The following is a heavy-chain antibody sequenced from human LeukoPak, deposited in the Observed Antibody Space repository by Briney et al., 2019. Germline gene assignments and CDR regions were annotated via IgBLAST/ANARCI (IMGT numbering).Heavy chain of an antibody. Sequence: IPSETLSLTCTVSGGSISSHYWSWIRQPPGKGLEWIGYIYYSGSTNYNPSLKSRVTISVDTSKNQFSLKLSSVTAADTAVYYCARGLDVPYFDYWGQGTLVTVSS. CDR1: GGSISSHY. CDR3: ARGLDVPYFDY. CDR2: IYYSGST. V-gene: IGHV4-59*11. J-gene: IGHJ4*02. D-gene: IGHD1-1*01.